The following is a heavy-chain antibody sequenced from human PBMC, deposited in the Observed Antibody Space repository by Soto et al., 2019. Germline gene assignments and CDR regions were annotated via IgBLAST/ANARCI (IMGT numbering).Heavy chain of an antibody. CDR1: GFAFRSYA. Sequence: GGSLRLSCEASGFAFRSYAMHWVRQAPGKGLEWVGRIKSKTDGGTTDLAAPVKGRFTISRDDSRNILFLQLSSLETEDTAIYYCTSEMRHTTTWYGAFNVWGQGAMVTVSS. V-gene: IGHV3-15*01. CDR2: IKSKTDGGTT. J-gene: IGHJ3*01. D-gene: IGHD3-10*01. CDR3: TSEMRHTTTWYGAFNV.